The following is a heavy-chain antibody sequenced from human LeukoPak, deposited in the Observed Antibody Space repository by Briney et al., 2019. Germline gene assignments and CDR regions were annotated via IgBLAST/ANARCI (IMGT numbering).Heavy chain of an antibody. CDR2: ISGSGGST. V-gene: IGHV3-23*01. CDR3: AKVDRVAYCGGDCYSRDYYGMDV. Sequence: GGSLRLSCAASGFTVSSNYMSWVRQAPGKGLEWVSAISGSGGSTYYADSVKGRFTISRDNSKNTLYLQMNSLRAEDTAVYYCAKVDRVAYCGGDCYSRDYYGMDVWGQGTTVTVSS. D-gene: IGHD2-21*02. J-gene: IGHJ6*02. CDR1: GFTVSSNY.